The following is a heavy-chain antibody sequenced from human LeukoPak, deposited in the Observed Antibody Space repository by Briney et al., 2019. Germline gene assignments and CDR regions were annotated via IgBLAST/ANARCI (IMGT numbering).Heavy chain of an antibody. D-gene: IGHD4-23*01. J-gene: IGHJ4*02. CDR2: IGSGGLT. V-gene: IGHV3-23*01. Sequence: GGSLRLSCAASGFTFSSYAMSWVRQAPGKGLEWVSTIGSGGLTYYADSVKGRFTISRDSSKNTMHLQMNSLRAEDTAVYYCARDRGGTVGYFDNWGQGTLVTVSS. CDR1: GFTFSSYA. CDR3: ARDRGGTVGYFDN.